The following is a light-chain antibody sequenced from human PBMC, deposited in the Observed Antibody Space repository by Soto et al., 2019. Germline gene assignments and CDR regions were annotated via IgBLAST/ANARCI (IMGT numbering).Light chain of an antibody. J-gene: IGLJ2*01. CDR1: SSNIGSHY. CDR3: AAWDDSRSVV. V-gene: IGLV1-47*02. CDR2: SNN. Sequence: QSVLTQPPSASGTPGQRGTISCSGSSSNIGSHYVYWYQQLPGTAPKLLIYSNNQRPSGVPDRFSGSKSGTSASLAISGLRSEDEADYYCAAWDDSRSVVFGGGTKLTVL.